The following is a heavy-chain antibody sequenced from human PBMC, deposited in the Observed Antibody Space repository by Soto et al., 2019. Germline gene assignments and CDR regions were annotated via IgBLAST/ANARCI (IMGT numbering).Heavy chain of an antibody. J-gene: IGHJ6*01. CDR2: IKSNTDGGTT. CDR3: ATEGHCDNGVCSYYFYGMYV. CDR1: GFTFSNAR. Sequence: PGASLRLSCAASGFTFSNARMNWVSQDPGKGLEWVGRIKSNTDGGTTDYAAPVKGRFTISRDDSKNTLDLQMNSLKTEDTAVYYCATEGHCDNGVCSYYFYGMYVWGQGTTVTVS. D-gene: IGHD2-8*01. V-gene: IGHV3-15*01.